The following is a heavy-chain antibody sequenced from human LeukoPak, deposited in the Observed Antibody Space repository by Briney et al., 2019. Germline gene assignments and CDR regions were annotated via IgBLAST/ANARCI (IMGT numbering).Heavy chain of an antibody. CDR3: ARAAPDNYYDSSHIDY. CDR1: GFTFSSYS. J-gene: IGHJ4*02. D-gene: IGHD3-22*01. Sequence: GGSLRLTCAASGFTFSSYSMNWVRHAPGKGLEWVSSISSSSSYIYYADSVKGRFTISRDNAKNSLYLQMNSLRAEDTAVYYCARAAPDNYYDSSHIDYWGQGTLVTVSS. CDR2: ISSSSSYI. V-gene: IGHV3-21*01.